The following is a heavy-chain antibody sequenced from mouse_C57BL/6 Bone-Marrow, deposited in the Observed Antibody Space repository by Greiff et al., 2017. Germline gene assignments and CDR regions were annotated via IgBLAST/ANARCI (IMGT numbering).Heavy chain of an antibody. Sequence: EVHGVESGGGLVKPGGSLKLSCAASGFTFSSYAMSWVRQTPGKRLEWVATISDGGSYTYYPDNVKGRFTISRDNAKNNLYLQMSHLKSEDTAMYYCARDNDYDGAWFAYWGQGTLVTVSA. CDR2: ISDGGSYT. CDR1: GFTFSSYA. CDR3: ARDNDYDGAWFAY. D-gene: IGHD2-4*01. V-gene: IGHV5-4*01. J-gene: IGHJ3*01.